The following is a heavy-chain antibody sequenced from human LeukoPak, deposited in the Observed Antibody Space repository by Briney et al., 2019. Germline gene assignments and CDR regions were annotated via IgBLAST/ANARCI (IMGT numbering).Heavy chain of an antibody. CDR2: FDPEDGET. CDR1: GYTLTELS. J-gene: IGHJ5*02. V-gene: IGHV1-24*01. Sequence: ASVKVSCKVSGYTLTELSMHWVRQAPGKGLEWMGGFDPEDGETIYAQKFQGRVTVTEDTSTDTAYMELSSLRSEDTAVYYCATVGKVDWFDPWGQGTLVTVSS. D-gene: IGHD1-26*01. CDR3: ATVGKVDWFDP.